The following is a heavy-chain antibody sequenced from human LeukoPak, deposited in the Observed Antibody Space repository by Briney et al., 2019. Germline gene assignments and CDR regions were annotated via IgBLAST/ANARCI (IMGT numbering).Heavy chain of an antibody. Sequence: GGSLGLSCAASGFTFSSYGMHWVRQAPGKGLEWVAFMRYDGSNRNYADSVKGRFTISRDNSKNTLYLQMNSLRAEDTAVYYCAKDMDYYDSSATDAFDIWGQGTMVTVSS. CDR2: MRYDGSNR. CDR3: AKDMDYYDSSATDAFDI. V-gene: IGHV3-30*02. CDR1: GFTFSSYG. D-gene: IGHD3-22*01. J-gene: IGHJ3*02.